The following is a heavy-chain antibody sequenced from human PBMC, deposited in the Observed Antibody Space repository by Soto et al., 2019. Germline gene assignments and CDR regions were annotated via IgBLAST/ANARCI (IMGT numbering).Heavy chain of an antibody. CDR1: GYSFPGYW. D-gene: IGHD1-1*01. J-gene: IGHJ5*02. CDR3: ARQAATVATVPLLYFDP. Sequence: GESLKISCKASGYSFPGYWIGWVRQMPGKGLEWMGIIYPDNSNTRYSPSFQGQVTISADKSISTAYLQWSSLKASDTAMYYCARQAATVATVPLLYFDPWGQGTLVTV. V-gene: IGHV5-51*01. CDR2: IYPDNSNT.